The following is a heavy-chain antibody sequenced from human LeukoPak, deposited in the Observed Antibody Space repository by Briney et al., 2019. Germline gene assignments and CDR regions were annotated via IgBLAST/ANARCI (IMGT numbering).Heavy chain of an antibody. D-gene: IGHD2-2*01. CDR2: IRSDGSIK. CDR1: GFTFSSYG. Sequence: GGSLRLSCAASGFTFSSYGMHWVRQAPGKGLEWVAFIRSDGSIKYYADSVRGRFTISRDNSKNTLYLQMNSLRAEDTTVYYCAKGSRGSTGCYDGGDWFDPWGQGTLVTVSS. CDR3: AKGSRGSTGCYDGGDWFDP. J-gene: IGHJ5*02. V-gene: IGHV3-30*02.